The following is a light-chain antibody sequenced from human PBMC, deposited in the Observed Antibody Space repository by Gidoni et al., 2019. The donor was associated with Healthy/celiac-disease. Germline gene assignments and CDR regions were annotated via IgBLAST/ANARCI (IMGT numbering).Light chain of an antibody. CDR3: QQRSNWSLT. CDR1: QSVSSY. CDR2: DAS. J-gene: IGKJ4*01. V-gene: IGKV3-11*01. Sequence: EIELTQSPATLSLSPGERATLSCTASQSVSSYLAWYQQKPGQAPRLLIYDASNRATGIPARFSGSGSGTDFTLTISSLEPEDFAVYYCQQRSNWSLTFGGGTKVEIK.